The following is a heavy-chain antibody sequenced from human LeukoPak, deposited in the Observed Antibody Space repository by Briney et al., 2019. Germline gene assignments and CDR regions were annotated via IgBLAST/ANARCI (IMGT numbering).Heavy chain of an antibody. J-gene: IGHJ4*02. D-gene: IGHD2-2*01. CDR2: INPNSGGT. Sequence: GASVKVSCKASGYTFTGYYMHWVRQAPGRGLEWMGWINPNSGGTNYAQKFQGRVTMTRDTSISTAYMELSRLRSDDTAVYYCARLGDWVVVPAAPPMDYWGQGTLVTVSS. CDR1: GYTFTGYY. V-gene: IGHV1-2*02. CDR3: ARLGDWVVVPAAPPMDY.